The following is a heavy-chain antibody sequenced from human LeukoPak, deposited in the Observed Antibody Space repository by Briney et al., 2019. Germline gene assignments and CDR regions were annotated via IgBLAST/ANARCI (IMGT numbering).Heavy chain of an antibody. CDR1: GFTFSSYA. D-gene: IGHD4-17*01. Sequence: GGSLRLSCAASGFTFSSYAMSWVRQAPGKGVEWVSAISGSGGSTYYADSVKGRFTISRDNSKNTLYLQMNSLRAEDTAVYYCAKDRGVTTHRYYFDYWGQGTLVTVSS. CDR3: AKDRGVTTHRYYFDY. V-gene: IGHV3-23*01. J-gene: IGHJ4*02. CDR2: ISGSGGST.